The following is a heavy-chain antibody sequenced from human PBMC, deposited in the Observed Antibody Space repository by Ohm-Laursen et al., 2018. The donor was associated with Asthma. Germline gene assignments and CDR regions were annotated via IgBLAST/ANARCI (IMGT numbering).Heavy chain of an antibody. V-gene: IGHV3-30-3*01. CDR1: GFTFSSYA. CDR2: ISYDGSNK. D-gene: IGHD4-17*01. Sequence: SLRLSCSASGFTFSSYAMHWVRQAPGKGLEWVAVISYDGSNKCYADSVKGRFTISRDNSKNTLYLQMNSLRAEDTAVYYCARGNGDYGMDVWGQGTTVTVSS. J-gene: IGHJ6*02. CDR3: ARGNGDYGMDV.